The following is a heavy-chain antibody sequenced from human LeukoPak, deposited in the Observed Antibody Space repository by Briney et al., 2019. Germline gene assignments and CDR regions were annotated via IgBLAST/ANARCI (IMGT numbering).Heavy chain of an antibody. V-gene: IGHV3-33*01. CDR3: ARASGSYDY. CDR2: TWYDGSNK. D-gene: IGHD1-26*01. CDR1: GFPFSTYG. J-gene: IGHJ4*02. Sequence: PGRSLRLSCAASGFPFSTYGMHWVRHAPGKGLEWVAVTWYDGSNKYYADSVKGRFTISRDNSKNTLYLQMNSLRAEDTAVYYCARASGSYDYWGQGTLVTVSS.